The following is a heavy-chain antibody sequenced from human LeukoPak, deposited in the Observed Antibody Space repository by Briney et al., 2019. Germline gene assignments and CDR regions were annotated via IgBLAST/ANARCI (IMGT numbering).Heavy chain of an antibody. V-gene: IGHV4-38-2*02. CDR1: GYSISSGYY. CDR3: ARVSTDSSGWYHLFDY. Sequence: SETLSLTCTVSGYSISSGYYSGWIRQPPGKGLEWIGSIYHSGSTYYNPSLKSRVTISVDTSKNQFSLKLSSVTAADTAVYYCARVSTDSSGWYHLFDYWGQGTLVTVSS. CDR2: IYHSGST. D-gene: IGHD6-19*01. J-gene: IGHJ4*02.